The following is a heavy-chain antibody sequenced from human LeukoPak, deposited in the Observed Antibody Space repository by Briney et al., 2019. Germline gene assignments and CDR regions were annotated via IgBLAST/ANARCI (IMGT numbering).Heavy chain of an antibody. V-gene: IGHV3-21*01. CDR2: ISSSSSYI. CDR3: ARGPGSLYSSSWYGVVY. D-gene: IGHD6-13*01. J-gene: IGHJ4*02. CDR1: GFTFSSYA. Sequence: PGGSLRLSCAASGFTFSSYAMSWVRQAPGKGLEWVSSISSSSSYIYYADSVKGRFTISRDNAKNSLYLQMNSLRAEDTAVYYCARGPGSLYSSSWYGVVYWGQGTLVTVSS.